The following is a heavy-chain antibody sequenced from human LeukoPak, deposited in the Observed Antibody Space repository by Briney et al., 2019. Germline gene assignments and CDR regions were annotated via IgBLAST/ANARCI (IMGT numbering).Heavy chain of an antibody. V-gene: IGHV1-2*06. CDR3: AKDRDGADRIIL. CDR1: GGTFSSYA. CDR2: LNPNTGHA. D-gene: IGHD5-24*01. J-gene: IGHJ4*02. Sequence: ASVKVSCKASGGTFSSYAISWVRLAPGQGPEGMGRLNPNTGHAVYAFKFQGRVTITRDTSSSTAYMEVTRLTSDDTALYYCAKDRDGADRIILWGQGTLVTVSS.